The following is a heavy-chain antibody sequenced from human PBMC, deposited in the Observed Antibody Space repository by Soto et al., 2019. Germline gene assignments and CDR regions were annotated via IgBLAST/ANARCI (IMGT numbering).Heavy chain of an antibody. CDR2: MNPNSGNT. D-gene: IGHD3-3*01. V-gene: IGHV1-8*01. CDR3: ARAVRTIFGVVIRLYYYYYMDV. Sequence: ASVKVSCKASGYTFASDDINWLRQATGQGLEWMGWMNPNSGNTGYAQKFQGRVTMTRNTSISTAYMELSSLRSEDTAVYYCARAVRTIFGVVIRLYYYYYMDVWGKGTTVTVSS. CDR1: GYTFASDD. J-gene: IGHJ6*03.